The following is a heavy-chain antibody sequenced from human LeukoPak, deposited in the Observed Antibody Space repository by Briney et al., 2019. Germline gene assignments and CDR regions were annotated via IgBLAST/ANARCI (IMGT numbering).Heavy chain of an antibody. Sequence: PGGSLRLSCAASGFTVSSNYMSWVRQPPGKGLDWVSVIYSGGSTYYADSVKGRFTISRDNSKNTLYLQMNSLRAEDTAVYYCARETYYYDSSGYGSAFDIWGQGTMVTVSS. V-gene: IGHV3-53*01. CDR2: IYSGGST. D-gene: IGHD3-22*01. CDR3: ARETYYYDSSGYGSAFDI. J-gene: IGHJ3*02. CDR1: GFTVSSNY.